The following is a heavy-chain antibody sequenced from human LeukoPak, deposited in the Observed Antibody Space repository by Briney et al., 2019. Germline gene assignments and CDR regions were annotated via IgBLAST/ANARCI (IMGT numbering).Heavy chain of an antibody. J-gene: IGHJ3*02. D-gene: IGHD1-26*01. CDR3: AREAAYSGSYYPVDAFDI. V-gene: IGHV4-4*07. CDR2: IYTSGST. CDR1: GGSISSYY. Sequence: SETLSLTCTVSGGSISSYYWSWIRQPAGKGLEWIGRIYTSGSTNYNPSLKSRVTMSVDTSKNQFSLKLSSVTAADTAVYYCAREAAYSGSYYPVDAFDIWGQGTMATVSS.